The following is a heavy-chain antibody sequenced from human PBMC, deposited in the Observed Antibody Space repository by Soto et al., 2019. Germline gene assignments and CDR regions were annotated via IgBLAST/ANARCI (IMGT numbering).Heavy chain of an antibody. D-gene: IGHD3-3*01. V-gene: IGHV3-48*02. CDR3: ARDFGHGYYLDY. CDR1: GFTFRDHG. J-gene: IGHJ4*02. CDR2: ITDSSDTV. Sequence: PGGSLRLSCATSGFTFRDHGMSWVRQAPGKGLEWVSYITDSSDTVHYADSVRGRFTISRDNAESSLYLQMNSLRDEDTAVYFCARDFGHGYYLDYWGRGTLVTVSS.